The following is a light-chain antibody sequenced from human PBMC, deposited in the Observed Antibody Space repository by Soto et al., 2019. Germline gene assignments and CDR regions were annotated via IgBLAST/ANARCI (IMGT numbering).Light chain of an antibody. Sequence: QSALTQPASVSGSPGQSVTISCSGTGRDIGAYIFVSWYQQHPGKAPKLLLYEVFNRPSGVSNRFSGSKSGNTASLTISGLQAEDEAEYFCASFTTRTTYVFGTGTKVTVL. CDR2: EVF. J-gene: IGLJ1*01. CDR3: ASFTTRTTYV. CDR1: GRDIGAYIF. V-gene: IGLV2-14*03.